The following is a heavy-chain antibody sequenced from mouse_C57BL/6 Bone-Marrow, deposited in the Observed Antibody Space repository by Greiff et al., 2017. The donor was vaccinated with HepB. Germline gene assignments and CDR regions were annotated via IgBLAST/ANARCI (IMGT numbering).Heavy chain of an antibody. CDR3: ARHVTGGFDY. CDR1: GFTFSDYY. J-gene: IGHJ2*01. V-gene: IGHV5-12*01. CDR2: ISNGGGST. Sequence: EVHLVESGGGLVQPGGSLKLSCAASGFTFSDYYMYWVRQTPEKRLEWVAYISNGGGSTYYPDTVKGRFTISRDNAKNTLYLQMSRLKSEDTAMYYCARHVTGGFDYWGQGTTLTVSS. D-gene: IGHD2-1*01.